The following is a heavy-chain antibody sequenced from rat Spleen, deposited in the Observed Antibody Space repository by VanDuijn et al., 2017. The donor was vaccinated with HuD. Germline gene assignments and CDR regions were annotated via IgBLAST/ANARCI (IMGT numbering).Heavy chain of an antibody. CDR1: GFNFKDHW. CDR3: VREELGVRD. J-gene: IGHJ2*01. V-gene: IGHV4-2*01. CDR2: INKDSRTK. D-gene: IGHD4-4*01. Sequence: EVKLVESGGGLVQPGRSLKLSCAASGFNFKDHWMGWVRQAPGKGLEWIGEINKDSRTKKYAPSLKDKFTISRDNAQNTLWLQMTTLGSEDTAIYYCVREELGVRDWGQGVMVTVSS.